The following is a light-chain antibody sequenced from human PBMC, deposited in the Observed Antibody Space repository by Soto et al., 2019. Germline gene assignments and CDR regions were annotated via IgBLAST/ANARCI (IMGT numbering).Light chain of an antibody. J-gene: IGLJ3*02. CDR2: EVS. Sequence: QSALTQPASVSGSPGQSSTISCTATSSDVGGYDYVSWYQQHPGKAPKLMIYEVSNRPSGVSNRFSGSKSGNTASLTISGLQTEDEADYYCGSYTISNTVVFGGGTKVTVL. CDR1: SSDVGGYDY. V-gene: IGLV2-14*01. CDR3: GSYTISNTVV.